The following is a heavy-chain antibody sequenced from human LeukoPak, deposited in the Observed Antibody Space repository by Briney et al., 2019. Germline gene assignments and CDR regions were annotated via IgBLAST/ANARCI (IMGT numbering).Heavy chain of an antibody. CDR3: AKDFRSGHYDY. CDR2: ISYDGSNK. CDR1: GFTFSSYG. Sequence: GGSLRLSCAASGFTFSSYGLHWVRQAPGKGLEWLAVISYDGSNKYYADSVKGRFTISRDYSKNTLYLQMDSLRAEDTAVYYCAKDFRSGHYDYWGQGTLVTVSS. J-gene: IGHJ4*02. V-gene: IGHV3-30*18. D-gene: IGHD3-22*01.